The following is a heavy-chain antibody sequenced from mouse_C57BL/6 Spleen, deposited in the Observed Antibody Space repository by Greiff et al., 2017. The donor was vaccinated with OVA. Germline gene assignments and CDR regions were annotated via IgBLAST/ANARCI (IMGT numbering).Heavy chain of an antibody. J-gene: IGHJ3*01. CDR1: GYTFTSYG. Sequence: QVQLQQSGAELARSGASVKLSCKASGYTFTSYGISWVKQRTGQGLEWIGEIYPRSGNTYYNEKFKGKATLTADKSSSTAYMELRSLTSEDSAVYFCARGLTTVVGEGFAYWGQGTLVTVSA. CDR2: IYPRSGNT. V-gene: IGHV1-81*01. CDR3: ARGLTTVVGEGFAY. D-gene: IGHD1-1*01.